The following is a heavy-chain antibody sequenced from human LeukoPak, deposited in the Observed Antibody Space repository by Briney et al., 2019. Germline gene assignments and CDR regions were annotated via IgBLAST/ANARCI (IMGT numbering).Heavy chain of an antibody. J-gene: IGHJ4*02. CDR3: ARVGRLQYGDYVAFDY. D-gene: IGHD4-17*01. CDR2: VSVSGTTM. CDR1: GFTFTDYY. Sequence: GVSLRLSCATSGFTFTDYYMSWIRQAPGKGLEWVSYVSVSGTTMYYADSVKGRFTLSRDNAKNSLYLQMNSLRAEDTAVYYCARVGRLQYGDYVAFDYWGQGTLVTVPS. V-gene: IGHV3-11*01.